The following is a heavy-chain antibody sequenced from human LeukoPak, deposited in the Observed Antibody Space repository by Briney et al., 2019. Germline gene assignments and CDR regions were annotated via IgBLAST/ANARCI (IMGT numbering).Heavy chain of an antibody. CDR2: IKGSDNYI. D-gene: IGHD3-10*01. CDR3: ARSRGMSMNDKNLLY. CDR1: GFTFSAYT. V-gene: IGHV3-21*06. J-gene: IGHJ4*02. Sequence: GGSLRLSCAASGFTFSAYTLNWVRQAPGKGLEWVSSIKGSDNYIYNADSVAGRFTVSTDDAQNSIYLQMNSLRVENTAIYYCARSRGMSMNDKNLLYWGQGSLVTVSS.